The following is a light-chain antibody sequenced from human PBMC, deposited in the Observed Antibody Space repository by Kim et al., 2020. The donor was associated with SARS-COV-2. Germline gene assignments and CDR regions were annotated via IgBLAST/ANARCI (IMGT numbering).Light chain of an antibody. Sequence: EIVMTQSPATLSVSPGERVTLSCRASQSVSSHVAWYQQKPGQAPRLLIHGASSRATSIPARFSGSGSGTDFTLTISSLQSEDLAVYFCQQFNDWHRTFGQGTKVDIK. CDR3: QQFNDWHRT. V-gene: IGKV3-15*01. CDR1: QSVSSH. CDR2: GAS. J-gene: IGKJ1*01.